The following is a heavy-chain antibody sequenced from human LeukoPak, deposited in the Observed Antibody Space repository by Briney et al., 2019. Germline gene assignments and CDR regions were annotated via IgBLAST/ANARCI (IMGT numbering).Heavy chain of an antibody. CDR1: GYTFTSYG. CDR3: ARDGRIAAAGTQPLKYYYYYYGMDV. J-gene: IGHJ6*02. D-gene: IGHD6-13*01. CDR2: IIPIFGTA. V-gene: IGHV1-69*13. Sequence: RASVKVSCKASGYTFTSYGISWVRQAPGQGLEWMGGIIPIFGTANYAQKFQGRVTITADESTSTAYMELSSLRSEDTAVYYCARDGRIAAAGTQPLKYYYYYYGMDVWGQGTTVTVSS.